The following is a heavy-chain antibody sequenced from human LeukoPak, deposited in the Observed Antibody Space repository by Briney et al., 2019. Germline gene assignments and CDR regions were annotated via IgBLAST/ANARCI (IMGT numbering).Heavy chain of an antibody. V-gene: IGHV3-23*01. J-gene: IGHJ4*02. Sequence: GGSLRLSCAASGFTFSSYAMSWVRQAPGKGLEWVSAISGSGGSTYYADSVKGRFTISRDNSKNTLYLQMNSLRAEDTAVYYCAKDSGYSYGQNKYYFDYWGQGTLVTVSS. D-gene: IGHD5-18*01. CDR1: GFTFSSYA. CDR2: ISGSGGST. CDR3: AKDSGYSYGQNKYYFDY.